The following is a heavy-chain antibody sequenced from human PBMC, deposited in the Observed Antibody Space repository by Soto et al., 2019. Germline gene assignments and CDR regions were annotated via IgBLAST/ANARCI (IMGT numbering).Heavy chain of an antibody. CDR3: ARDRVPYYYGMDV. CDR1: GGSIISYY. D-gene: IGHD3-10*01. CDR2: IYYSGST. Sequence: SETLSLTCTVSGGSIISYYWSWIRQPPGKGLEWIGYIYYSGSTNYNPSLKSRVTISVDTSKNQFSLKLSSVTAADTAVYYCARDRVPYYYGMDVWGQGTTVTVSS. V-gene: IGHV4-59*01. J-gene: IGHJ6*02.